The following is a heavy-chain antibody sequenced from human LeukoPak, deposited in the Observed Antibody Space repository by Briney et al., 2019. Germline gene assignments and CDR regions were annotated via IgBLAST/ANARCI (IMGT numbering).Heavy chain of an antibody. CDR2: IKQDGSEK. Sequence: GGSLRLSCVASGLSFSEYSMNWVRQAPGKGLEWVANIKQDGSEKYYVDSVKGRFTISRDNAKNSLYLQMNSLRAEDTAVYYCARLDNYDFWSGYSIAPYYFDYWGQGTLVTVSS. J-gene: IGHJ4*02. CDR3: ARLDNYDFWSGYSIAPYYFDY. V-gene: IGHV3-7*01. D-gene: IGHD3-3*01. CDR1: GLSFSEYS.